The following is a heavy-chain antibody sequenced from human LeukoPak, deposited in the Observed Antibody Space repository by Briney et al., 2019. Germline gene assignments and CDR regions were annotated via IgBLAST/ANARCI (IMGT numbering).Heavy chain of an antibody. V-gene: IGHV4-34*11. J-gene: IGHJ6*03. CDR3: ARIITMVRGVILDYYYYYMDV. D-gene: IGHD3-10*01. CDR1: GGSFSGYY. CDR2: IYYSGTT. Sequence: PSETLSLTCAVYGGSFSGYYWSWIRQPPGKGLEWIGYIYYSGTTNYNPSLKSRVTMSVDTSKNQFSLKLSSVTAADTAVYYCARIITMVRGVILDYYYYYMDVWGKGTTVTISS.